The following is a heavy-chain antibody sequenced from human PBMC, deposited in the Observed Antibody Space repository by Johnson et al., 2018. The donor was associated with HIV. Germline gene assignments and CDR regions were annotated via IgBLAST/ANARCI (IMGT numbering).Heavy chain of an antibody. V-gene: IGHV3-66*01. J-gene: IGHJ3*02. CDR3: ARATTPHDAFDI. CDR2: IYSGGST. D-gene: IGHD1-1*01. CDR1: GFTVRSNY. Sequence: VQLVESGGGLVQPGGSLRLSCAASGFTVRSNYMSWVRQAPGKGLEWVSLIYSGGSTYYADSVKGRFTISRDNSKNTLYLQMNSLRAEDTAVYYCARATTPHDAFDIWGQGTMVTVSS.